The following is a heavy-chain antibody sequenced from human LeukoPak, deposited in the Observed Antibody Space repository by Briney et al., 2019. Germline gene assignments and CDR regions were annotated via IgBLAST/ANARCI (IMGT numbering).Heavy chain of an antibody. J-gene: IGHJ4*02. CDR2: IRYDATNN. V-gene: IGHV3-30*02. CDR1: GFTFSNYG. CDR3: AKDKIWGEDYFDY. Sequence: GGSLRLSCAASGFTFSNYGMHWVRQAPGKGLEWVAFIRYDATNNYYADSVKGRFTMSRDNSKNTLYLQMNSLRVEDTAVYYCAKDKIWGEDYFDYWGQGTLVTVSS. D-gene: IGHD3-16*01.